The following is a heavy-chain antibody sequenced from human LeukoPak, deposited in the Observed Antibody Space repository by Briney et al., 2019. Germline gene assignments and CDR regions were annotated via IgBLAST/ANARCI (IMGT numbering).Heavy chain of an antibody. J-gene: IGHJ6*03. CDR2: ISAYNGNT. D-gene: IGHD1-1*01. V-gene: IGHV1-18*01. Sequence: GASVKVSCKASGYTFTSYGISWVRQAPGQGLEWMGWISAYNGNTNYAQKLQGRVTMTTDTSTSTAYMELRSLRSDDTAVYYCARDTGVQLRAYYYYYMDVWGKGTTVTISS. CDR1: GYTFTSYG. CDR3: ARDTGVQLRAYYYYYMDV.